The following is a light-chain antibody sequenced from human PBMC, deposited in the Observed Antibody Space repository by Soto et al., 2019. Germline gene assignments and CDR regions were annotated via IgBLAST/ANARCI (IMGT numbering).Light chain of an antibody. J-gene: IGLJ2*01. CDR3: SSYTSSSTLV. Sequence: QSVLTQPASVSGSPGQSITISCTGTRSDVGGYNYVSWYQQHPGKAPKFMIYEVSNRPSGVSNRFSGSKSGNTASLTISGLQAEDEADYYCSSYTSSSTLVFGGGTQLAVL. CDR1: RSDVGGYNY. V-gene: IGLV2-14*01. CDR2: EVS.